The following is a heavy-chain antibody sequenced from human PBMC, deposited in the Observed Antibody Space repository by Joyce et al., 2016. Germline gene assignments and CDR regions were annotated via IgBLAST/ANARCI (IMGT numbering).Heavy chain of an antibody. J-gene: IGHJ6*02. D-gene: IGHD3-10*01. Sequence: HLQESGPGLVKPSETLSLTCTISGDSFSDTSYYWSWIRQPPGKGLEWIGFSYNSETTHDNPALGGRLSISAGAAKKQFSLRLTSVTSADTAVYYCATSLPSRVGGFQFFGLDVWGQGTTVIVS. V-gene: IGHV4-61*01. CDR3: ATSLPSRVGGFQFFGLDV. CDR1: GDSFSDTSYY. CDR2: SYNSETT.